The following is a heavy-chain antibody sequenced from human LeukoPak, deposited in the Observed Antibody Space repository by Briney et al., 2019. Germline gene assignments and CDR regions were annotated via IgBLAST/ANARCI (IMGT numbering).Heavy chain of an antibody. Sequence: SETLPLTCTVSGGSISSYYWSWIRQPPGKGLEWIGYIYYSGSTNYNPSLKSRVTISVDTSKNQFSLKLSSVTAADTAVYYCAREGWGDGSGSYDPWFDPWGQGTLVTVSS. CDR2: IYYSGST. D-gene: IGHD3-10*01. V-gene: IGHV4-59*01. CDR1: GGSISSYY. J-gene: IGHJ5*02. CDR3: AREGWGDGSGSYDPWFDP.